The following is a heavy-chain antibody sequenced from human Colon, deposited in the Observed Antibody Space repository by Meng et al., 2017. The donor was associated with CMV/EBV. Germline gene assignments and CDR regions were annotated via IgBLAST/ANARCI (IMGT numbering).Heavy chain of an antibody. V-gene: IGHV1-2*02. Sequence: QVQLMQSGVEAREPGASVLVSCKVSGYTFTLYYIHWARQAPGQGLEWVGCMLPKTGALDYAQKFRGRITLTTDTSITTAYMELSGLTSDDTAVYYCIRENWYYHYWGLGTLVTVSS. CDR2: MLPKTGAL. D-gene: IGHD1-1*01. CDR3: IRENWYYHY. CDR1: GYTFTLYY. J-gene: IGHJ4*02.